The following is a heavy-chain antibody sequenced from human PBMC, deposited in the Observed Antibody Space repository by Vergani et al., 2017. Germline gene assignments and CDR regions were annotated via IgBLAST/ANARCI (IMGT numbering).Heavy chain of an antibody. J-gene: IGHJ4*02. V-gene: IGHV1-18*01. CDR2: ISPYNGHT. CDR1: GYTFSSYG. D-gene: IGHD6-19*01. CDR3: ARVGIAVAGLRFFDY. Sequence: QVQLVQSGAEVKKPGASVKVSCKASGYTFSSYGISWVRQAPGQGLEWMGWISPYNGHTEYAQRLQGRVTMTTDTSTSTAYMELRSLRSDDTAVYYCARVGIAVAGLRFFDYWGQGTLVTVSS.